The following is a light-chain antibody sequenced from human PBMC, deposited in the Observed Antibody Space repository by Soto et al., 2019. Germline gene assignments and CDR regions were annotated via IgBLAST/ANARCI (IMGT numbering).Light chain of an antibody. CDR2: GAS. CDR3: QQYGSSPFT. CDR1: QSVSSSY. J-gene: IGKJ3*01. Sequence: ESVLTQSPGTLSMSPGERATLSCRASQSVSSSYSAWYQQTPGQAPRLLIYGASSRATGIPDRFSGSGSGTDFTLTISRLEPEDFAVCYCQQYGSSPFTFGPGTKLDIK. V-gene: IGKV3-20*01.